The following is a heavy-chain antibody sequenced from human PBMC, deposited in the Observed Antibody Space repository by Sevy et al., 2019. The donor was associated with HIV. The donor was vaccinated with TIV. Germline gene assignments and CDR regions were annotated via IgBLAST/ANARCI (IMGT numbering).Heavy chain of an antibody. Sequence: GGYLRLSCVASGLTFYSYAMSWVRQAPGKGLEWVSGVSGSGAFTFYADSVKGRFTISRGNSKNTLHLQMNSLRAEDTAVYYCVKVKWGVGATGGDFDSWGQGALVTVSS. J-gene: IGHJ4*02. CDR3: VKVKWGVGATGGDFDS. D-gene: IGHD1-26*01. V-gene: IGHV3-23*01. CDR2: VSGSGAFT. CDR1: GLTFYSYA.